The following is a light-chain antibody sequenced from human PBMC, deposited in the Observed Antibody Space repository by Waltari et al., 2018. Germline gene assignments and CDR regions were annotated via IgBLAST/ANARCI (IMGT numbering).Light chain of an antibody. CDR1: QSISSY. CDR2: AAS. Sequence: DIQITQSPSSLSASVGGRVTITCRAGQSISSYLNLYQQKPGKAPKLLIYAASSLQSGVPSRFSGSGSGTDFTFTISSLQPEDFATYYCQQCYSTPLTFGGGTKVEIK. J-gene: IGKJ4*01. CDR3: QQCYSTPLT. V-gene: IGKV1-39*01.